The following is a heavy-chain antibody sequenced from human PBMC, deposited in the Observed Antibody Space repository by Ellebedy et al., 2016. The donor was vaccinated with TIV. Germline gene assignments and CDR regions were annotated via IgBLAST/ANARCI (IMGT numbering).Heavy chain of an antibody. J-gene: IGHJ4*02. CDR3: ARDLMGRGDY. CDR1: VYSFTAYY. V-gene: IGHV1-18*04. CDR2: ISAKNGNT. Sequence: AASVNVSCKASVYSFTAYYMHWVRQAPGQGLEWMGWISAKNGNTNYAQKLQGKVTITADKSTSTAYMELSSLRSEDTAMYYCARDLMGRGDYWGQGTLVTVSS. D-gene: IGHD2-15*01.